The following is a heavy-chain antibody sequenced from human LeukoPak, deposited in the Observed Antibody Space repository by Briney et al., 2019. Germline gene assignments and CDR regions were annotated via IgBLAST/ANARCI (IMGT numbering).Heavy chain of an antibody. CDR3: ARDWSRRGSKPGF. Sequence: SVKVSCKASGYTFTGYYMHWVRQAPGQGLEWMGWINPNSGATTYAQNFQGRVTMTRDTSISTAYMELSRLRSDDTAVYYCARDWSRRGSKPGFWGQGTLVTVSS. D-gene: IGHD3-3*01. CDR2: INPNSGAT. J-gene: IGHJ4*02. CDR1: GYTFTGYY. V-gene: IGHV1-2*02.